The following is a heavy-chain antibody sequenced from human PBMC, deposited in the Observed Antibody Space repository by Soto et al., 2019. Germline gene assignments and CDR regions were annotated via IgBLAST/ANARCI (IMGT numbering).Heavy chain of an antibody. D-gene: IGHD5-12*01. J-gene: IGHJ5*02. V-gene: IGHV3-64D*08. Sequence: GGSLRLSCSASGFTFSSYAMHWVRQAPGKGLEYVSAISSNGGSTYYADSVKGRFTISRDNSKNTLYLQMSSLRAEDTAVYYCVKDLVSRGYSGYEQGDWFDPWGQGTLVTVSS. CDR3: VKDLVSRGYSGYEQGDWFDP. CDR1: GFTFSSYA. CDR2: ISSNGGST.